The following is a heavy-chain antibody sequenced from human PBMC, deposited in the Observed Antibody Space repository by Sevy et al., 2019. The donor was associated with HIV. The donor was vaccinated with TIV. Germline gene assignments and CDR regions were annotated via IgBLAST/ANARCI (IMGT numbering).Heavy chain of an antibody. D-gene: IGHD3-10*01. CDR1: AFTFSSYW. CDR2: INTDGIST. CDR3: SRSPLGWGGSGLGY. Sequence: GGSLRLSCAASAFTFSSYWMHWVRQAPGKGLVWVSRINTDGISTSYADSVKGGFTISRENAKNTLYLQMNSLRAEDTAVYYCSRSPLGWGGSGLGYWGQGTLVTVSS. J-gene: IGHJ4*02. V-gene: IGHV3-74*01.